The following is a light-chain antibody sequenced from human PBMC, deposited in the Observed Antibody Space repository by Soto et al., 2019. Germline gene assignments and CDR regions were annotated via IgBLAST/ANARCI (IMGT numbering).Light chain of an antibody. J-gene: IGLJ1*01. V-gene: IGLV2-14*01. CDR1: SSDVGGYNY. CDR2: DVS. CDR3: SSYTTSSTYV. Sequence: QSVLTQPASVSGSPGQSTTISCTGTSSDVGGYNYVSWHQQHPGKVPKLMIYDVSYRPSGVSNRFSGSKSGNTASLTISGLQAEDEADYYCSSYTTSSTYVFGTGTKVTVL.